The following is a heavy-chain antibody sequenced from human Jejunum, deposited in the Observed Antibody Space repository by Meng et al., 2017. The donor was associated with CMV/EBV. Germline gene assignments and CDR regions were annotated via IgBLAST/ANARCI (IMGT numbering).Heavy chain of an antibody. D-gene: IGHD6-19*01. J-gene: IGHJ4*02. CDR3: AREQTVSGSRGLDY. CDR2: IDSNSGET. CDR1: AYSFIDYY. V-gene: IGHV1-2*02. Sequence: TAYSFIDYYRQWVRQATGQGVEWMGWIDSNSGETNSAQKFSGRVTLTRDTSITTAYMEVISLRSDDTAVYYCAREQTVSGSRGLDYWGQGTLVTVSS.